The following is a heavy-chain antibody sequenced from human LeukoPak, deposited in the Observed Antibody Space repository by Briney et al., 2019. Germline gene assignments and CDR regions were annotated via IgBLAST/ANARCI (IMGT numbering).Heavy chain of an antibody. Sequence: PSETLSLTCTVSGGSLSSGSYYWSWIRQPAGTGLEWIGRIYTSGSTNYNPSLKSRVTISVDTSKNQFSLKLSSVTAADTAVYYCAREGGIAARPWFDPWGQGTLVTVSS. CDR3: AREGGIAARPWFDP. V-gene: IGHV4-61*02. J-gene: IGHJ5*02. CDR2: IYTSGST. D-gene: IGHD6-6*01. CDR1: GGSLSSGSYY.